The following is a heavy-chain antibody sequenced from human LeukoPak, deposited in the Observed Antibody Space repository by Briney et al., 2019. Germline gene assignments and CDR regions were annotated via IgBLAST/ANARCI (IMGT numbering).Heavy chain of an antibody. Sequence: EASVKVSCKASGYTFTGYYMHWVRQAPGQGLEWMGWISVYTGNTNYAQKFQDRVTLTTDTSTTTAYMELRSLRSADTAVYYCARDIENHSGSGAYFDYWGQGSLVTVSS. CDR3: ARDIENHSGSGAYFDY. D-gene: IGHD3-10*01. V-gene: IGHV1-18*04. CDR1: GYTFTGYY. J-gene: IGHJ4*02. CDR2: ISVYTGNT.